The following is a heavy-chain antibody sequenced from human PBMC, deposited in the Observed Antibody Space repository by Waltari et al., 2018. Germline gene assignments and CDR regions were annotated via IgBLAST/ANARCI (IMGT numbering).Heavy chain of an antibody. CDR3: ARHRLDRGDSFDF. J-gene: IGHJ4*02. CDR2: IYHLGNT. D-gene: IGHD3-22*01. CDR1: EYSISTGFY. V-gene: IGHV4-38-2*02. Sequence: QVQLQESGPGLVKPSGTLSLTCSVSEYSISTGFYWGWVRQTPGKGLEGMGSIYHLGNTRYNPPLTSRAAVSMDMSKNQFSLRLTAVTAADTAVYYCARHRLDRGDSFDFWGQGVLVTVSS.